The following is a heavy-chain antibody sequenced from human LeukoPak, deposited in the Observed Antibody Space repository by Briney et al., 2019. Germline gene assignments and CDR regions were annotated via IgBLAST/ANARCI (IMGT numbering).Heavy chain of an antibody. J-gene: IGHJ3*02. V-gene: IGHV3-21*01. CDR2: ISSSSSYI. CDR1: GFTFSSYS. CDR3: ATPSTGRDGYNYPDAFDI. D-gene: IGHD5-24*01. Sequence: GGSLRLSCAASGFTFSSYSMNWVRQAPGKGLEWVSSISSSSSYIYYADSVKGRFTISRDNAKNSLYLQMNSLRAEDTAVYYCATPSTGRDGYNYPDAFDIWGQGTMVTVSS.